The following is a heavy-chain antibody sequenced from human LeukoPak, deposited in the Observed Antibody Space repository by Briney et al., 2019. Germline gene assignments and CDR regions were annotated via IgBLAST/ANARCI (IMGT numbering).Heavy chain of an antibody. D-gene: IGHD3-10*01. CDR2: INPNSGGT. CDR3: ARVGEFGSGSYLAY. CDR1: GYTFTGYY. V-gene: IGHV1-2*02. Sequence: GASVKVSCKASGYTFTGYYMHWVRQAPGQGLEWMGWINPNSGGTNYAQRFQGRVTMTRDTSISTAYMELSRLRSDDTAVYYCARVGEFGSGSYLAYWGQGTLVTVSS. J-gene: IGHJ4*02.